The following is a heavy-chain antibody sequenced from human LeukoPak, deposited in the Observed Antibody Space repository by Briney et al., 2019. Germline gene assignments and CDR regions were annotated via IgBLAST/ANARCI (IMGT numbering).Heavy chain of an antibody. Sequence: SETLSLTCTVSGGSISTYYWSWIRQPPGKGLEWIGYISYSGSTDYNPSLKSRVTMSVDTSINQFSLTLSPVTAADTAVYYCARLRLRYDSNGYSTSYEAVDIWGQGTVVTVSS. CDR1: GGSISTYY. CDR3: ARLRLRYDSNGYSTSYEAVDI. CDR2: ISYSGST. V-gene: IGHV4-59*08. J-gene: IGHJ3*02. D-gene: IGHD3-22*01.